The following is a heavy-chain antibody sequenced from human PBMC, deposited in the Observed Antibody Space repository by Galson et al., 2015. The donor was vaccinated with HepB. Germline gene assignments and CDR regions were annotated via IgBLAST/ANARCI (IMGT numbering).Heavy chain of an antibody. CDR1: GFTFDDYA. J-gene: IGHJ4*02. V-gene: IGHV3-9*01. CDR2: ISWNSGSI. CDR3: AKEGYYGSGSYPFDY. D-gene: IGHD3-10*01. Sequence: SLRLSCAASGFTFDDYAMHWVRQAPGKGLEWVSGISWNSGSIGYADSVKGRFTISRDNAKNSLYLQMNSLRAEDTALYYCAKEGYYGSGSYPFDYWGQGTLVTVSS.